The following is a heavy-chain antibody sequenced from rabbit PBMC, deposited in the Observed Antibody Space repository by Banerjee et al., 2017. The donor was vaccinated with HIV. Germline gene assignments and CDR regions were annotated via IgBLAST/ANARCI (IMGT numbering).Heavy chain of an antibody. Sequence: QEQVVESGGGLVQPEGSLTLTCKASGFDFNKNVMCWVRQAPGKGLEWIACIDAGSSGSTYYATWGKGRFTISKTSSTVDLSMTSLTAADTATYFCARGVSGGGWRLTRLDLWGPGTLVTVS. CDR1: GFDFNKNV. CDR2: IDAGSSGST. J-gene: IGHJ3*01. V-gene: IGHV1S45*01. CDR3: ARGVSGGGWRLTRLDL. D-gene: IGHD1-1*01.